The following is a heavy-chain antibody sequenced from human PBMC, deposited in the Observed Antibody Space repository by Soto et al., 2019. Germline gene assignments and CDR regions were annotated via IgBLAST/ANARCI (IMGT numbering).Heavy chain of an antibody. CDR3: ARESWNYNYYYGMDV. CDR1: GGSISSYY. Sequence: SETLSLTCTVSGGSISSYYWSWIRQPPGKGLEWIGYIYYSGSTNYNPSLKSRVTISVDTSKNQFSLKLSSVTAADTAVYYCARESWNYNYYYGMDVWGQGTTVTVSS. V-gene: IGHV4-59*01. D-gene: IGHD1-1*01. CDR2: IYYSGST. J-gene: IGHJ6*02.